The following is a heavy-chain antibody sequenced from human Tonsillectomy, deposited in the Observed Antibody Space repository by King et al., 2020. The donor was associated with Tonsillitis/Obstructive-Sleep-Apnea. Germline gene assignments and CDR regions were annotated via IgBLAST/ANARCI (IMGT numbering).Heavy chain of an antibody. J-gene: IGHJ6*03. Sequence: VQLVESGGGLIQPGGSLRLSCAASGFTVSNNYMSWVRQAPGKGLEWGSVIYSGGSTYYADSVKGIFTISRDNSKNTVYLQMNSLRAEDAAVYYCASGYCSGGSCPHYYYMDVWGKGTTVTVS. CDR3: ASGYCSGGSCPHYYYMDV. CDR1: GFTVSNNY. CDR2: IYSGGST. V-gene: IGHV3-53*01. D-gene: IGHD2-15*01.